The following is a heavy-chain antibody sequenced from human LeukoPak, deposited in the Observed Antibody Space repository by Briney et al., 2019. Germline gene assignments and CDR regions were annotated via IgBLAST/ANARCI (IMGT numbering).Heavy chain of an antibody. Sequence: PGGSLRLSCAASGFTFSSYWMSWVRLAPGKGLEWVSAISGSGAKTYYADFVKGRFTISRDNSKNTLYLQMNSLRAEDTAVYYCAKEYSGSFSPFPSYFDYWGQGTLVTVSS. V-gene: IGHV3-23*01. CDR2: ISGSGAKT. J-gene: IGHJ4*02. D-gene: IGHD1-26*01. CDR3: AKEYSGSFSPFPSYFDY. CDR1: GFTFSSYW.